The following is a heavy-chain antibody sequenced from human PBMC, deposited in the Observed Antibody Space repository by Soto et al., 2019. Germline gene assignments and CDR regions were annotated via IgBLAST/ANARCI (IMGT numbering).Heavy chain of an antibody. D-gene: IGHD4-4*01. CDR3: ARGLPNYSSFDS. CDR1: GFTFSSYW. V-gene: IGHV3-74*01. Sequence: EVQLVESRGGLVQPGESLRLSCAASGFTFSSYWMHWIRQAPGKGLVWVSRVSSDGSSTVYATSVKGRLTISRDNAKNTLYLQMNRLSDEDTAVYYCARGLPNYSSFDSWGQGTLVTVSS. J-gene: IGHJ4*02. CDR2: VSSDGSST.